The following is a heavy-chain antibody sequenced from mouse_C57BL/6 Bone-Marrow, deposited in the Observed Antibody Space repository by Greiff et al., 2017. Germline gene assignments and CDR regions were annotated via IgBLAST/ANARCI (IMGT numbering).Heavy chain of an antibody. CDR1: GFTFSSYT. CDR3: ARHGGNYNIDY. CDR2: ISGCGGNT. V-gene: IGHV5-9*01. D-gene: IGHD2-1*01. Sequence: EVKLVESGGGLVKPGGSLKLSCAASGFTFSSYTMSWVSQTPEKRLEWVATISGCGGNTYYPDSLKGRFTISRDNAKNTLYLQISRLRSEDTALYYWARHGGNYNIDYWGQGTTLTVSS. J-gene: IGHJ2*01.